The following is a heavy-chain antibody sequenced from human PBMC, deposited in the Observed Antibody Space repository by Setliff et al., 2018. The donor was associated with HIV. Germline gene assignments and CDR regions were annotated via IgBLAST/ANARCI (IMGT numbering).Heavy chain of an antibody. CDR3: ARGGLTAAGTLLLVGYFDY. CDR2: GVNSGRS. Sequence: SETLSLTCTVFGGSISNGNYYWAWIRQSPGKGLEWIGSGVNSGRSYYNPSLKSRVTISVDTSKNQFSLKLSSVTAADTAVYYCARGGLTAAGTLLLVGYFDYWGQGTLVTVSS. CDR1: GGSISNGNYY. D-gene: IGHD6-13*01. V-gene: IGHV4-39*02. J-gene: IGHJ4*02.